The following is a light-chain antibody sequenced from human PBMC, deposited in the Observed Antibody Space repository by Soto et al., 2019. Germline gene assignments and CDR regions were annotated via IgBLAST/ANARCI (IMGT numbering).Light chain of an antibody. J-gene: IGKJ3*01. CDR2: GAS. CDR3: LQYGSSPPIFS. CDR1: QSVSSSY. V-gene: IGKV3-20*01. Sequence: ETVLTQSPGTLSLSPGERATLSCSASQSVSSSYLAWYQQKPGQAPRLLIYGASSRATGIPDRFSGSGSGTDFTLTISRLETEDLAVYYCLQYGSSPPIFSFGPGTKVDIK.